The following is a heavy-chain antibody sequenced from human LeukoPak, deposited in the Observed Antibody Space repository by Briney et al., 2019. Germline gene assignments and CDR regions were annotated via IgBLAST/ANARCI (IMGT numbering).Heavy chain of an antibody. Sequence: SETLSLTCTVSGGSISSGSYYWSWIRQPPGKGLEWIGEINHSGSTNYNPSLKSRVTISVDTSNNQFSLKLSSVTAADTAVYYCARGLRRWLRDPFDYWGQGTLVTVSS. D-gene: IGHD5-12*01. CDR2: INHSGST. CDR3: ARGLRRWLRDPFDY. J-gene: IGHJ4*02. CDR1: GGSISSGSYY. V-gene: IGHV4-39*07.